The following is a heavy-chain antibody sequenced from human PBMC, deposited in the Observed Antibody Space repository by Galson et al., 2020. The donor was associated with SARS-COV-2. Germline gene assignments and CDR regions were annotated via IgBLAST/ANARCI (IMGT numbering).Heavy chain of an antibody. J-gene: IGHJ4*02. D-gene: IGHD3-10*01. CDR2: ISGSGGST. Sequence: GESLKISCAASGFTFSTYAMSWVRQAPGKGLEWVSGISGSGGSTYYADSVKGRFTISRDNSKNTLYLQMNSLRAEDTAVYYCAKSVVRGVIDVPPFDYWGQGTLVTVSS. V-gene: IGHV3-23*01. CDR3: AKSVVRGVIDVPPFDY. CDR1: GFTFSTYA.